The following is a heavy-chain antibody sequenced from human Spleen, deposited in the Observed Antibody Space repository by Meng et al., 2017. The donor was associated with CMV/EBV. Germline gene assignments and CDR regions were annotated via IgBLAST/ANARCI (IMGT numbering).Heavy chain of an antibody. CDR2: ITKNGQTT. V-gene: IGHV3-48*03. D-gene: IGHD3-9*01. CDR1: GFTFNSYH. CDR3: ARPYCTTTTCYAALRYFDWLPDF. Sequence: GESLKISCAASGFTFNSYHMNWVRQAPGKGLEWVSYITKNGQTTYYAESVKGRFTISRDNAKNSLYLQMNSLGAEDTAVYYCARPYCTTTTCYAALRYFDWLPDFWGQGTLVTVSS. J-gene: IGHJ4*02.